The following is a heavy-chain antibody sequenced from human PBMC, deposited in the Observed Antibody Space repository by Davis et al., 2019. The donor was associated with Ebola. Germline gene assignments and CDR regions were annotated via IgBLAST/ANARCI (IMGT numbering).Heavy chain of an antibody. Sequence: GESLKIFCAASGFTFSDYYMSWIRQAPGKGLEWVSDISSSSTYTNYTDSVKGRFTISRDNAKNSLYLQMNSLRVEDTAVYYCAKAYLYGMDVWGQGTTVTVSS. V-gene: IGHV3-11*06. CDR3: AKAYLYGMDV. CDR1: GFTFSDYY. CDR2: ISSSSTYT. D-gene: IGHD2-2*01. J-gene: IGHJ6*02.